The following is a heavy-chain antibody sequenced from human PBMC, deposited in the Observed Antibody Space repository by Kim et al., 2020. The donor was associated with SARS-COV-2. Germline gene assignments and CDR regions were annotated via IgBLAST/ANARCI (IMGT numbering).Heavy chain of an antibody. CDR3: AKVRVKWLSSLPLSPYSLDY. Sequence: GGSLRLSCAASGFTFSSYAMSWVRQAPGKGLEWVSAISGSGGSTYYADSVKGRFTISRDNSKNTLYLQMNSLRAEDTAVYYCAKVRVKWLSSLPLSPYSLDYWGQGTLVTVSS. CDR1: GFTFSSYA. V-gene: IGHV3-23*01. CDR2: ISGSGGST. D-gene: IGHD3-22*01. J-gene: IGHJ4*02.